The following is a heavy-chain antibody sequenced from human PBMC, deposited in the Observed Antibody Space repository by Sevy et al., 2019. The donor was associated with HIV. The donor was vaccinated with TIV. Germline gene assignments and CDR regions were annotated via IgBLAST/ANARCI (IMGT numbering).Heavy chain of an antibody. CDR3: AKGYCSGGTCYHFDY. V-gene: IGHV3-23*01. CDR1: GFTFSSYA. J-gene: IGHJ4*02. Sequence: GGSLRLSCAASGFTFSSYAMSWVRQAPGKGLEWASAISGSGGSTYYADSVKGRFTISRDNSKNTLYLQVNSLRAEDTAVYYCAKGYCSGGTCYHFDYWGQGSLVTVSS. D-gene: IGHD2-15*01. CDR2: ISGSGGST.